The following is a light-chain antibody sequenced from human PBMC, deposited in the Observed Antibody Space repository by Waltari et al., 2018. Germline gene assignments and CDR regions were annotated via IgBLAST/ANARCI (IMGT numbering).Light chain of an antibody. CDR1: NSNIGAGYD. V-gene: IGLV1-40*01. Sequence: QSVLTQPPSVSGAPGQRVTISCTGSNSNIGAGYDVHWYQQLPTKAPKLLIFANNNRPSGVPDRCAGSRSGPSASLAITGLQAEDEADYYCQSYESSLSHSVFGTGTKVSVL. CDR2: ANN. J-gene: IGLJ1*01. CDR3: QSYESSLSHSV.